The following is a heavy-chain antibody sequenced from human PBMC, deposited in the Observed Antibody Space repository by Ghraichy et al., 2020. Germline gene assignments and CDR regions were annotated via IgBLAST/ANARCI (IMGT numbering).Heavy chain of an antibody. CDR3: ASGPLRIVGAMWVY. D-gene: IGHD1-26*01. J-gene: IGHJ4*02. CDR1: GFTFSSYW. Sequence: GGSLRLSCAASGFTFSSYWMSWVRQAPGKGLEWVANIKQDGSEKYYVDSVKGRFTISRDNAKNSLYLQMNSLRAEDTAVYYCASGPLRIVGAMWVYWGQGTLVTVSS. V-gene: IGHV3-7*01. CDR2: IKQDGSEK.